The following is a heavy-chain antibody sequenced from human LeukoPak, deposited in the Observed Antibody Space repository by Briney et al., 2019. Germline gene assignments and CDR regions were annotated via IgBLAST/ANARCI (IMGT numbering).Heavy chain of an antibody. CDR3: TSLTTYHWNDY. D-gene: IGHD1-1*01. CDR1: GFTLSNAW. J-gene: IGHJ4*02. Sequence: GGSLRLSCAASGFTLSNAWMSWVRQAPGKGLEWVGRIKSKTDGGTTDYAAPVKGRFTISRDDSKNTLYLQMNSLKTEDTAVYYCTSLTTYHWNDYWGQGTLVTVSS. CDR2: IKSKTDGGTT. V-gene: IGHV3-15*01.